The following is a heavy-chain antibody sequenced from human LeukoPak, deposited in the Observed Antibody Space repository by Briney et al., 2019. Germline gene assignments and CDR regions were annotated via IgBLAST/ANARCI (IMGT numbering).Heavy chain of an antibody. D-gene: IGHD6-13*01. V-gene: IGHV3-30*02. CDR1: GFTFSSYG. J-gene: IGHJ6*03. Sequence: GGSLRLSCAASGFTFSSYGMHWVRQAPGKGLEWVAFIRYDGSNKYYADSVKGRFTISRDNSKNTLYLQMNSLRAEDTAVYYCARVRGSSWYKYYYYYYMDVWGKGTTVTISS. CDR3: ARVRGSSWYKYYYYYYMDV. CDR2: IRYDGSNK.